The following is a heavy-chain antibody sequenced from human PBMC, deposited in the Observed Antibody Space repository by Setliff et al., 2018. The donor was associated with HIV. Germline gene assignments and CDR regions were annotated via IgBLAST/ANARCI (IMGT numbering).Heavy chain of an antibody. CDR3: AKGAGFYGDYTFDH. V-gene: IGHV4-59*11. CDR1: GASSSSHY. J-gene: IGHJ4*02. Sequence: SETLSLTCTVSGASSSSHYWSWIRQPPGKAPEWIGYVYNSGTTKYNPSLKSRVTISMVASRNQFSLKVTSVTAADTAVYYCAKGAGFYGDYTFDHWGQGRQVTVSS. CDR2: VYNSGTT. D-gene: IGHD4-17*01.